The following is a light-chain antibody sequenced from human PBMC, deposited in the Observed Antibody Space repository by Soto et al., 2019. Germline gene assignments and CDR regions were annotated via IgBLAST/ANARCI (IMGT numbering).Light chain of an antibody. J-gene: IGKJ4*01. V-gene: IGKV3-20*01. CDR3: QQYGSSLS. CDR1: QSVSTY. Sequence: ETVLTQSPATLSLSPGESATLSCRASQSVSTYLAWYQQKPGQAPRLLMSGTSNRATGTPDRFSGSGSGTDFTLTISRLEPEDFAVYYCQQYGSSLSFGGGTKV. CDR2: GTS.